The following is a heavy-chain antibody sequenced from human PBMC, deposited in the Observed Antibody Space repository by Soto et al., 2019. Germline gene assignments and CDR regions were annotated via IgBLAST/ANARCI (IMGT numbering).Heavy chain of an antibody. J-gene: IGHJ6*03. CDR2: IKQDGSEK. V-gene: IGHV3-7*01. CDR1: GFTFSSYW. D-gene: IGHD6-13*01. CDR3: ARESSSSWYPHMDV. Sequence: GGSLRLSCAASGFTFSSYWMSWVRQAPGKGLEWVANIKQDGSEKYYVDSVKGRFTISRDNAKNSLYLQMNSLRAEDTAVYYCARESSSSWYPHMDVWGKGTTVTVSS.